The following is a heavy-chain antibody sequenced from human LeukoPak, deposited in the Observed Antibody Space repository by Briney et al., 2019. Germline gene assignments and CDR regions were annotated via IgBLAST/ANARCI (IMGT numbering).Heavy chain of an antibody. CDR2: IESKTDSRTT. Sequence: PGGSLRLSCAASGFPFSDAWMSWVRQAPGKGLEWVGRIESKTDSRTTEYAAPVKGRFTISRDDSKNTLYLQMNSLKSEDTAVYCCTRDEGDDYFHNRGQGTLGTVSS. CDR1: GFPFSDAW. J-gene: IGHJ4*02. D-gene: IGHD3-16*01. V-gene: IGHV3-15*04. CDR3: TRDEGDDYFHN.